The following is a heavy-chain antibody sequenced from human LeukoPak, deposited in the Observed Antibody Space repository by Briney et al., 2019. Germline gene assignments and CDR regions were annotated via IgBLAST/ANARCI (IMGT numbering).Heavy chain of an antibody. D-gene: IGHD3-10*01. Sequence: ASVKVSCKASGYTFTGYYMHWVRQAPGQGLEWMGWINPNSGGTNYAQKFQGRVTMTRDTSISTAYMELSRLRSDDTAVYYCARGHLYYYGSGSYYNVGWFDPWGQGTLVTVSS. J-gene: IGHJ5*02. CDR3: ARGHLYYYGSGSYYNVGWFDP. CDR2: INPNSGGT. CDR1: GYTFTGYY. V-gene: IGHV1-2*02.